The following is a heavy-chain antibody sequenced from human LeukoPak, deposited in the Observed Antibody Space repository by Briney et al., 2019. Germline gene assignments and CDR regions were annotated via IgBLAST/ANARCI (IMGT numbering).Heavy chain of an antibody. J-gene: IGHJ5*02. CDR1: GGSFSGYY. CDR2: INHSGST. V-gene: IGHV4-34*01. D-gene: IGHD6-19*01. Sequence: SETLSLTCAVYGGSFSGYYWSWIRQPPGKGLEWIGEINHSGSTNYNPSLKSRVTISVDTSKNQFSLKLSSVTAADTAVYYCARTYSSGWYPWFDPWGQGTLVTVSP. CDR3: ARTYSSGWYPWFDP.